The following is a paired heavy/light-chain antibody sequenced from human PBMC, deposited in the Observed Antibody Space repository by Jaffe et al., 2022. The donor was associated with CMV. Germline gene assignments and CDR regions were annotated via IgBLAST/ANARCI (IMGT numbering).Light chain of an antibody. J-gene: IGKJ2*01. CDR3: QQYYSYPPT. CDR1: QGISSY. CDR2: AAS. V-gene: IGKV1-8*01. Sequence: AIRITQSPSSLSASTGDRVTITCRASQGISSYLAWYQQKPGKAPKLLIYAASTLQSGVPSRFSGSGSGTDFTLTISCLQSEDFATYYCQQYYSYPPTFGQGTKLEIK.
Heavy chain of an antibody. D-gene: IGHD1-7*01. CDR2: INHSGST. Sequence: QVQLQQWGAGLLKPSETLSLTCAVYGGSFSGYYWSWIRQPPGKGLEWIGEINHSGSTNYNPSLKSRVTISVDTSKNQFSLKLSSVTAADTAVYYCARGWTSWNYATKGAFDIWGQGTMVTVSS. CDR3: ARGWTSWNYATKGAFDI. CDR1: GGSFSGYY. J-gene: IGHJ3*02. V-gene: IGHV4-34*01.